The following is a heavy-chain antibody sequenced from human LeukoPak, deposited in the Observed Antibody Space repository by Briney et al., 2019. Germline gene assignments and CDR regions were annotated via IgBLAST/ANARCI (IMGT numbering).Heavy chain of an antibody. V-gene: IGHV1-3*01. Sequence: ASVKVSCKASGYTFTSYAIHWVRQAPGQRLEWMGWISAGNGNTKYSQNFQGRVTFISNTSATTAFMELSSLRSEDAAVYYGARDSGSGSNDYWGQGTLVTVSS. CDR2: ISAGNGNT. J-gene: IGHJ4*02. CDR1: GYTFTSYA. CDR3: ARDSGSGSNDY. D-gene: IGHD1-26*01.